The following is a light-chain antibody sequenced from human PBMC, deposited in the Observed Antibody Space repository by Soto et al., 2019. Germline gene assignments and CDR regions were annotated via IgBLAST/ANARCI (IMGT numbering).Light chain of an antibody. V-gene: IGLV2-14*01. CDR1: SSDVGGSNY. CDR2: EVS. J-gene: IGLJ2*01. CDR3: GSYTSSSTLI. Sequence: QSALTQPASVSGSPGQSITISCTGTSSDVGGSNYVSWYQQHPGKAPKLMIYEVSSRPSGVSNRFAGSKSGNTASLTISGLQAEDEADYYCGSYTSSSTLIFGGGTKLTVL.